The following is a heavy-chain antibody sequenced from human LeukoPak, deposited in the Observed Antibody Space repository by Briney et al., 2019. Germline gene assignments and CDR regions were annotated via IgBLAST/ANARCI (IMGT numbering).Heavy chain of an antibody. J-gene: IGHJ4*02. CDR2: ISGSGGST. CDR1: GFTFSSYA. Sequence: GASLRLSCVASGFTFSSYAMTWVRQAPGKGLEWVSAISGSGGSTYYADSVKGRFTISRDNSKNTLYLQMNSLRAEDTAVYYCAKANSPRYCSSTSCYALDYWGQGTLVTVSS. D-gene: IGHD2-2*01. V-gene: IGHV3-23*01. CDR3: AKANSPRYCSSTSCYALDY.